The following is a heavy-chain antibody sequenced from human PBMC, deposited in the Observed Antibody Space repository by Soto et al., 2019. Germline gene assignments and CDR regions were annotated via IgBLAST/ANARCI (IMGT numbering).Heavy chain of an antibody. CDR2: INHSGST. CDR1: GGSFSGYY. CDR3: ARWFPRYYFAY. J-gene: IGHJ4*02. D-gene: IGHD3-10*01. Sequence: QVQLQQWGAGLLKPSETLSLTCAVYGGSFSGYYWSWIRQPPGKGLEWNGEINHSGSTNYNPSLTSRLPVAVDPSRNQSALTLSSVHAADAAVSYCARWFPRYYFAYWGQGALGTVSS. V-gene: IGHV4-34*01.